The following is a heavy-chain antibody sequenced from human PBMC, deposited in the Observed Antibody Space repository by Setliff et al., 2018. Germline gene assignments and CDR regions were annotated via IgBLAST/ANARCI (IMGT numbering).Heavy chain of an antibody. Sequence: LRLSCAASGFTFSTYVMTWVRQAPGKGLEWVSSIHGEGFDTYYADSVKGRFTISRDNSKNTLFLQMNSLRADDTAVYYCMKKIIAGGGPPYDYFDYWGQGTLVTVSS. CDR1: GFTFSTYV. CDR3: MKKIIAGGGPPYDYFDY. J-gene: IGHJ4*02. V-gene: IGHV3-23*01. D-gene: IGHD1-26*01. CDR2: IHGEGFDT.